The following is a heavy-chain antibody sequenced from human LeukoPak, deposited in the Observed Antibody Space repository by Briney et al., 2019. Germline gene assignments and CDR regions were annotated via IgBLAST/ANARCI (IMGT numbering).Heavy chain of an antibody. D-gene: IGHD2-8*01. Sequence: RTGGSLRLSCAASGFTFSSYAMHWVRQAPGKGLEWVAVISYDGSNKYYADSVKGRFTISRDNSKNTLYLQMNSLRAEDAAVYYCAREYAYWGQGTLVTVSS. CDR3: AREYAY. V-gene: IGHV3-30-3*01. CDR2: ISYDGSNK. CDR1: GFTFSSYA. J-gene: IGHJ4*02.